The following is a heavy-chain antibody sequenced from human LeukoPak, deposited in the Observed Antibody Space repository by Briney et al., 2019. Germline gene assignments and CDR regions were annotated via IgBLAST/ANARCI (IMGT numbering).Heavy chain of an antibody. Sequence: PSETLSLTCAVYGGSFSGYYWSWIRQHPGKGLEWIGEINHGGSTNYNPSLKSRVTISVDTSKNQFSLKLSSVTAADTAVYYCARGRYHYYDSSGYYPLDDYWGQGTLITVSS. J-gene: IGHJ4*02. V-gene: IGHV4-34*01. D-gene: IGHD3-22*01. CDR3: ARGRYHYYDSSGYYPLDDY. CDR1: GGSFSGYY. CDR2: INHGGST.